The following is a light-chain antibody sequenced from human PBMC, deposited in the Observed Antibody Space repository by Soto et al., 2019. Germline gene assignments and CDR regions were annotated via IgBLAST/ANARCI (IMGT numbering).Light chain of an antibody. Sequence: EIVLIQSPATLSLSPGERATLSCRASQSVSTYLAWYQQKPGQAPRLLIYDASNRATGIPARFSGSGSGTDSTLTISNLEPEDFAVYYCQQRTDWPRTFGQGTKVDIK. CDR2: DAS. CDR3: QQRTDWPRT. J-gene: IGKJ1*01. V-gene: IGKV3-11*01. CDR1: QSVSTY.